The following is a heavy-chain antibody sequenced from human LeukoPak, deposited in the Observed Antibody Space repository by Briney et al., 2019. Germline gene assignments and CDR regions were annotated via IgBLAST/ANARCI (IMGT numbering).Heavy chain of an antibody. CDR3: ARASDTSWPFDF. CDR2: INPNSGGT. CDR1: GYTSTGYY. Sequence: VASVKVSCKASGYTSTGYYMHWVRQAPGQGLEWMGWINPNSGGTNYAQKFQGRVTMTRDTSISTAYMELSRLRSDDTAVYFCARASDTSWPFDFWGQGTKVTVSS. V-gene: IGHV1-2*02. J-gene: IGHJ4*02. D-gene: IGHD2-2*01.